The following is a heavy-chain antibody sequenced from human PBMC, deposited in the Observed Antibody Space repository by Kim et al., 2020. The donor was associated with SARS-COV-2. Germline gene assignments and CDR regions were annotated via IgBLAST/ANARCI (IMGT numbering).Heavy chain of an antibody. Sequence: ASVKVSCKASGYTFTSYAMHWVRQAPGQRLEWMGWINAGNGNTKYSQKFQGRVTITRDTSASTAYMELSSLRSEDTAVYYCARVGVAIDPFRFDYWGQGTLVTVSS. V-gene: IGHV1-3*01. CDR1: GYTFTSYA. CDR2: INAGNGNT. CDR3: ARVGVAIDPFRFDY. D-gene: IGHD5-12*01. J-gene: IGHJ4*02.